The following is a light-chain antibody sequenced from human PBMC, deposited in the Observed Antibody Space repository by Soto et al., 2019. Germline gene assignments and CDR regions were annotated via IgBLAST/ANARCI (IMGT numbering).Light chain of an antibody. J-gene: IGKJ2*01. CDR2: GAS. Sequence: EIVMTQSPATLSVSPGERAALSCRASQSVSSNFAWYQQKPGQAPRLLIYGASTRATGIPARFSGSGSGTDFILTISSLQSGDFAVYYCQQYNNGPYTFGQGTKLEIK. CDR1: QSVSSN. CDR3: QQYNNGPYT. V-gene: IGKV3-15*01.